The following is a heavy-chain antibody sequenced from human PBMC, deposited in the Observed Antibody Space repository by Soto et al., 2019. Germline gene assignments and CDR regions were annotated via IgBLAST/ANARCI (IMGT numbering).Heavy chain of an antibody. D-gene: IGHD3-22*01. CDR1: GFTFSTYG. CDR2: ISYDGGSK. Sequence: QVQLVESGGGVVQPGKSLRLSCAASGFTFSTYGIHWVRQAPGKGLEWVALISYDGGSKYYGDSVKGRFIISRDNSHNTVSLQMNSLRADDTGLYFCAKEQLAMTVVVADYFDSWGQGTLVTVSS. V-gene: IGHV3-30*18. J-gene: IGHJ4*02. CDR3: AKEQLAMTVVVADYFDS.